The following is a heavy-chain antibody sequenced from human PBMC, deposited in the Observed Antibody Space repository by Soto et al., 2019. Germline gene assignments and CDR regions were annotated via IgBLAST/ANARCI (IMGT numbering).Heavy chain of an antibody. CDR2: INPNSGGT. CDR3: ARERSGWYYFDY. V-gene: IGHV1-2*02. CDR1: GYTFTGYY. J-gene: IGHJ4*02. Sequence: GASVKVSCKASGYTFTGYYMHWVRQAPGQGLEWMGWINPNSGGTNYAQKFQGRVTMTSDTSISTAYMELSRLRSDDTAVYYCARERSGWYYFDYWGQGTLVTVSS. D-gene: IGHD6-19*01.